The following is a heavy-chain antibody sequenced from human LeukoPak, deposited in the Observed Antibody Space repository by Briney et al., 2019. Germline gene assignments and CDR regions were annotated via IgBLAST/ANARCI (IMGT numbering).Heavy chain of an antibody. CDR1: GYTFTSYG. V-gene: IGHV1-18*01. CDR2: ISAYNGNT. Sequence: GASVKVSCKASGYTFTSYGISWVRQAPGQGLEWMGWISAYNGNTNYAQKLQGRVTMTTDTSTSTAYMELRSLRSDDTAVYYCARDPYYYDSSGYYLPFDYWGQGTLVTVSS. J-gene: IGHJ4*02. D-gene: IGHD3-22*01. CDR3: ARDPYYYDSSGYYLPFDY.